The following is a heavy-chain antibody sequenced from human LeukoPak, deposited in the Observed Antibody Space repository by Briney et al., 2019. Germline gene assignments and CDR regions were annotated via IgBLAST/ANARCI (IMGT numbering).Heavy chain of an antibody. CDR3: ARGGSSVLDLDY. J-gene: IGHJ4*02. CDR1: GYTFTSYA. Sequence: ASVKVSCKASGYTFTSYAMHWVRQAPGQRLEWMGWINAGNGNTKYSQEFQGRGTITRDTSASTAYMELSSLRSEDMAVYYCARGGSSVLDLDYWGQGTLVTVSS. CDR2: INAGNGNT. V-gene: IGHV1-3*03. D-gene: IGHD6-6*01.